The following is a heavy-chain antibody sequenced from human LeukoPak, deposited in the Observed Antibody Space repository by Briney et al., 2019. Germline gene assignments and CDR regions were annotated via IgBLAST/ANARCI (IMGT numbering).Heavy chain of an antibody. D-gene: IGHD6-19*01. V-gene: IGHV1-18*01. CDR2: ISAYNGNT. CDR3: ARDRKIAVAASFDY. CDR1: GYTFTSYG. Sequence: ASVKVSCKASGYTFTSYGISWVRQAPGQGLKWMGWISAYNGNTNYAQKLQGRVTMTTDTSTSTAYMELRSLRSDDTAVYYCARDRKIAVAASFDYWGQGTLVTVSS. J-gene: IGHJ4*02.